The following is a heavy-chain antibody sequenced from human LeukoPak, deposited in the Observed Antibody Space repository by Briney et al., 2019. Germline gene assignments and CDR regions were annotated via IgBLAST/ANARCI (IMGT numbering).Heavy chain of an antibody. CDR2: IYYSGST. CDR3: ARDPGGYCSSTSCYGLTYWYFDL. Sequence: SETLSLTCTVSGDSISSSSYYWGWIRQPPGKGLEWIGSIYYSGSTYYNPSLKSRLTISVDTSKNQFSLKLSSVTAADTAVYYCARDPGGYCSSTSCYGLTYWYFDLWGRGTLVTVSS. D-gene: IGHD2-2*01. V-gene: IGHV4-39*07. CDR1: GDSISSSSYY. J-gene: IGHJ2*01.